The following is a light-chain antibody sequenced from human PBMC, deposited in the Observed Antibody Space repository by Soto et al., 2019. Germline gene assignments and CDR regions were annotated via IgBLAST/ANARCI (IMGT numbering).Light chain of an antibody. Sequence: QSVLTQPPSASGTPGQRVTISCSGSNSNIGSKTVNWYQHLPGTAPKLLIYSNHHRPSGVPDRFSASKSGTSASLAISGLQSEDEADYYCSTWDASLNGVVFGGGTKLTVL. CDR3: STWDASLNGVV. J-gene: IGLJ2*01. CDR1: NSNIGSKT. CDR2: SNH. V-gene: IGLV1-44*01.